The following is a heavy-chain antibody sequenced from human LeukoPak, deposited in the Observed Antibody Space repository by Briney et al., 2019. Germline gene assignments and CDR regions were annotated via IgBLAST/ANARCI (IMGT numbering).Heavy chain of an antibody. D-gene: IGHD6-19*01. CDR2: IYYSGST. J-gene: IGHJ5*02. Sequence: SETLSLTCTVSGGSISSGDYYWSWIRQPPGKGLEWIGYIYYSGSTNYNPSLKSRVTISFDTSENQFSLSLTSVTAADTAVYYCARDRGSGWYWFDPWGQGTLVTVSS. CDR3: ARDRGSGWYWFDP. V-gene: IGHV4-61*08. CDR1: GGSISSGDYY.